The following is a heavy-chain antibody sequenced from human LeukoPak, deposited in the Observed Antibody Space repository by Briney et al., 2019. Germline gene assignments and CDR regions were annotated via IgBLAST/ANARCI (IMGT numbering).Heavy chain of an antibody. CDR2: MNPNSGNT. Sequence: ASVKVSCKASGYTFTSYDINWVRQATGQGLEWMGWMNPNSGNTGYAQKFQGRVTITRNTSISTAYMELSSLRSEDTAVYYCARGHRYYSSSGSYLRRDSWFDPWGQGTLVTVSS. D-gene: IGHD3-10*01. J-gene: IGHJ5*02. V-gene: IGHV1-8*03. CDR1: GYTFTSYD. CDR3: ARGHRYYSSSGSYLRRDSWFDP.